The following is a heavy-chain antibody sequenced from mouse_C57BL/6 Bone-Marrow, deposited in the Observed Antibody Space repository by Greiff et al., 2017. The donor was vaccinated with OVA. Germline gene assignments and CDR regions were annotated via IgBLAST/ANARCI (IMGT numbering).Heavy chain of an antibody. J-gene: IGHJ4*01. Sequence: EVQLQQSGAELVRLGASVKLSCTASGFNIKDDYMHWVKQRPEQGLEWIGWIDPENGDTEYASKFQGKATITADTSSNTAYLQLSSLTSEDTAVYYCTLGGYYPYYAMDYWGQGTSVTVSS. CDR3: TLGGYYPYYAMDY. V-gene: IGHV14-4*01. CDR2: IDPENGDT. D-gene: IGHD2-3*01. CDR1: GFNIKDDY.